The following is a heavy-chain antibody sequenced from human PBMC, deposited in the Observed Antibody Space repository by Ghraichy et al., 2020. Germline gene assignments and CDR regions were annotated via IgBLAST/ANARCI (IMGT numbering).Heavy chain of an antibody. V-gene: IGHV1-46*03. CDR3: ARAGSTSLLYYYYGMDV. D-gene: IGHD2-2*01. J-gene: IGHJ6*02. Sequence: ASVKVSCKASGYTFTSYYMHWVRQAPGQGLEWMGIINPSGGSTSYAQKFQGRVTMTRDTSTSTVYMELSSLRSEDTAVYYCARAGSTSLLYYYYGMDVWGQGTTVTVSS. CDR1: GYTFTSYY. CDR2: INPSGGST.